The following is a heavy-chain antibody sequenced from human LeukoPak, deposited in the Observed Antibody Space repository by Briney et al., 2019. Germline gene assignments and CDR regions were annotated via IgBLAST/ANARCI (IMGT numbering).Heavy chain of an antibody. Sequence: GGSLRLSCAASGFGFSYAWMNWVRQAPGKGLEWVGRIISKTDGGITDYAAPVRGRFTISRDDSKNTLYLEMNNLKPEDTAVYYCTTLRSLDYWAQGTLVTVSS. J-gene: IGHJ4*02. V-gene: IGHV3-15*01. CDR2: IISKTDGGIT. CDR3: TTLRSLDY. CDR1: GFGFSYAW. D-gene: IGHD3-10*01.